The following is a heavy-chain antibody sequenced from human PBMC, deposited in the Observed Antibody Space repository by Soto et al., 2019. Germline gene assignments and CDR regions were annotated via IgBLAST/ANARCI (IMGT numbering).Heavy chain of an antibody. V-gene: IGHV4-61*08. Sequence: SETPSLTCSVFGGSVSSGDYYWTWIRQPPGKGLEWIGHVYSYGSANYNPSLNSRVSISLDTADNQFSLNLRSVTAADTAVYYCATVPVDTYMIYWSDPWGQGTLVTVSS. CDR3: ATVPVDTYMIYWSDP. CDR1: GGSVSSGDYY. D-gene: IGHD3-16*01. J-gene: IGHJ5*02. CDR2: VYSYGSA.